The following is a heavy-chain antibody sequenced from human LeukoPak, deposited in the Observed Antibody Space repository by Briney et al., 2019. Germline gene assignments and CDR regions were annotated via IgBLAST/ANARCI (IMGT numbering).Heavy chain of an antibody. CDR3: ARGRRAYYYDSSGYSPHY. D-gene: IGHD3-22*01. CDR1: GGSISSGGYY. Sequence: SETLSLTCTVSGGSISSGGYYWSWIRQPPGKGLEWIGYIYHSGSTYYNPSLKSRVTISVDRSKNQFSLKLSSVTAADTAVYYCARGRRAYYYDSSGYSPHYWGQGTLVTVSS. J-gene: IGHJ4*02. V-gene: IGHV4-30-2*01. CDR2: IYHSGST.